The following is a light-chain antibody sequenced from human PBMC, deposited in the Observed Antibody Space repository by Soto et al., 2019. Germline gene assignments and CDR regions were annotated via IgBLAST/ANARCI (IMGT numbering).Light chain of an antibody. Sequence: ESVLTQSPGTLSLSPGERATLSCRATQSVTNNYFAWYQQKPGQSPRLLIYGVSSRATDIPDRFSGSGSGTDFTLTISRLEPDDFVVYYCQQYSSLPHPFGQGTKLEVK. CDR1: QSVTNNY. V-gene: IGKV3-20*01. CDR2: GVS. J-gene: IGKJ2*01. CDR3: QQYSSLPHP.